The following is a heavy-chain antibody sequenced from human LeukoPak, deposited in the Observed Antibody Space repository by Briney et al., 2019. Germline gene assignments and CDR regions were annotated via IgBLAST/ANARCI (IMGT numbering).Heavy chain of an antibody. Sequence: PGGSLRLSCAASRFTFSSYSMNWVRQAPGKGLEWVSSISSSGSYIYYADSVKGRFTISRDNAKNTLYLQMNSLRAEDTAVYYCARARGYSSSWYYFDYWGQGTLVTVSS. D-gene: IGHD6-13*01. J-gene: IGHJ4*02. V-gene: IGHV3-21*01. CDR1: RFTFSSYS. CDR2: ISSSGSYI. CDR3: ARARGYSSSWYYFDY.